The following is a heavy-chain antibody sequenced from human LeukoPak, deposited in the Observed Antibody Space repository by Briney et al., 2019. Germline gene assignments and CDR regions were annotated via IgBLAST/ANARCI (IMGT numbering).Heavy chain of an antibody. D-gene: IGHD6-19*01. CDR1: GYTLTGYY. CDR2: INPNTGAT. J-gene: IGHJ4*02. CDR3: ARDRVGSGWPRPYYFEV. V-gene: IGHV1-2*02. Sequence: ASVKVSCKASGYTLTGYYLHWLRQAPGHPLEWMGWINPNTGATHSAQKFQGRITMTRDTSIIPDYMDLSRLSSDDPTVDYCARDRVGSGWPRPYYFEVWGQGTLVTVSS.